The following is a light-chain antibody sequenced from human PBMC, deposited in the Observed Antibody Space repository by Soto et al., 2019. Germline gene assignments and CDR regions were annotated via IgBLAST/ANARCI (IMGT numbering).Light chain of an antibody. CDR2: RAS. J-gene: IGKJ1*01. Sequence: VLTQSTFTMFLYAGDRANLAFRASQSVSNNYVAWYQQKPGQAPRLLIFRASNKATGVPDRFSGSGSGTEFILTISALEPEDSGIYHCHQHGGTPETFGQGTKVDI. V-gene: IGKV3-20*01. CDR3: HQHGGTPET. CDR1: QSVSNNY.